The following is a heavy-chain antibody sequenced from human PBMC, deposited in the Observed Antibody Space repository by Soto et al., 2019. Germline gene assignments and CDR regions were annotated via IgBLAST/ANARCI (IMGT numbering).Heavy chain of an antibody. Sequence: SETLSLTCAVSGGSVSGGFYAWSWIRQPPGKGLEWIGYSGSVNYNPSLKSRVTISVDTSKNQFSLRLHSVTAADTAVYYCARDGVVPAAIGNYYYYYGMDVWGQGTTVTVSS. CDR2: SGSV. J-gene: IGHJ6*02. CDR1: GGSVSGGFYA. D-gene: IGHD2-2*02. CDR3: ARDGVVPAAIGNYYYYYGMDV. V-gene: IGHV4-61*01.